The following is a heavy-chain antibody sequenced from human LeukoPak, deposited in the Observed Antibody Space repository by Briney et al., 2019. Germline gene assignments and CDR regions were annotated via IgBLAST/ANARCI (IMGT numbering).Heavy chain of an antibody. J-gene: IGHJ4*02. Sequence: GGSLRLSCLASGFTFGDYAMSWFRRAPGKGLEWVGFIRSKTYGGTTEYAASVKGRFTISRDDSKSIAYLQMNSLKTEDTAVYYCSRESTMIVVGRHYWGQGTLVTVSS. CDR2: IRSKTYGGTT. V-gene: IGHV3-49*03. CDR1: GFTFGDYA. CDR3: SRESTMIVVGRHY. D-gene: IGHD3-22*01.